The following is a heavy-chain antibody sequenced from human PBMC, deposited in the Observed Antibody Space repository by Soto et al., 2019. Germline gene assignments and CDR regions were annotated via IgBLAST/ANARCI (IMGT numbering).Heavy chain of an antibody. Sequence: QVQLQESGPGLVKPSQTLSLICTVSGDSISSDNYFWSLIRQPPGQGLEWVGYISNRGTPYYNPSLKSRVTISLDTSRNRFSLDMYSVTATDTAVYYCAREVNVVALSDAFDIWGQGTMVTVSS. J-gene: IGHJ3*02. D-gene: IGHD2-8*01. CDR3: AREVNVVALSDAFDI. V-gene: IGHV4-30-4*01. CDR1: GDSISSDNYF. CDR2: ISNRGTP.